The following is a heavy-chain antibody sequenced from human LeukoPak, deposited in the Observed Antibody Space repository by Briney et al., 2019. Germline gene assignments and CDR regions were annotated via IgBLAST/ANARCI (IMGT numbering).Heavy chain of an antibody. J-gene: IGHJ6*03. Sequence: KSSETLSLTCTVSGGSISSYYWSWIRQPAGKGLEWIGRIYTSGSTNYNPSLKSRVTMSVDTSKNQFSLKLSSVTAADTAVYYCAREREDIVVVLAATDNLRGYYYYYMDVWGKGTTVTISS. V-gene: IGHV4-4*07. CDR2: IYTSGST. CDR3: AREREDIVVVLAATDNLRGYYYYYMDV. CDR1: GGSISSYY. D-gene: IGHD2-2*01.